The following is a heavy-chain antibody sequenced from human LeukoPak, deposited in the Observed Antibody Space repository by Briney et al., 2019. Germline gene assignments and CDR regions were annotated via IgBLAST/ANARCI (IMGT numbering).Heavy chain of an antibody. Sequence: PSEILSLTCTVSGGSVTAYYWSWIRQPPGKTLEWIGYVYHSGSTDYNPSLKSRVSMSIDTSKNQFSLRLRSVTAADTAIYYCARVPAQYYFDFWGQGALVTVSS. J-gene: IGHJ4*02. D-gene: IGHD2/OR15-2a*01. CDR3: ARVPAQYYFDF. CDR2: VYHSGST. V-gene: IGHV4-59*02. CDR1: GGSVTAYY.